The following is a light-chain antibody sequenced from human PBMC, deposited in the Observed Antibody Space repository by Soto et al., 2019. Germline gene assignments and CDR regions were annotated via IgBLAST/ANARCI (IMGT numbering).Light chain of an antibody. CDR2: XXS. Sequence: EIVLTQSPATLSLSPGERATLSCRASQYIGSAVAWYHQRTXXAXXXRXXXXSXXVPTTPARFSGSVSGTEFTLTISSLESEDFAVYFCQQYGDRPRTFGQGTKVDI. CDR1: QYIGSA. J-gene: IGKJ1*01. CDR3: QQYGDRPRT. V-gene: IGKV3-11*01.